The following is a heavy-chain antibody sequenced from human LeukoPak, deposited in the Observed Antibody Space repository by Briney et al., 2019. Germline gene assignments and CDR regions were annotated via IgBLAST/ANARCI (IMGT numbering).Heavy chain of an antibody. CDR1: GGSINNYY. CDR3: ARDAYYYDESGYYINDY. CDR2: IYTSGST. Sequence: PETLSLTCTVSGGSINNYYWSWIRQPAGKGLEWIGRIYTSGSTYYNPSLMSRVTMSVDTSKNQFSLKLSSVTAADTAVYYCARDAYYYDESGYYINDYWGQGTLVTVSS. D-gene: IGHD3-22*01. V-gene: IGHV4-4*07. J-gene: IGHJ4*02.